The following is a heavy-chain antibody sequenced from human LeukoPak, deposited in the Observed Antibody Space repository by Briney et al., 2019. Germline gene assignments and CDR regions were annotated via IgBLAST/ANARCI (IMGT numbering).Heavy chain of an antibody. Sequence: ASVKVSCKASGYTFIDSYLHWVRQAPGQGLEWMGWINPNSGGTNYAQKFQGRVTITADKSTSTAYMELSSLRSEDTAVYYCARGRFLEFNQNYYYYYMDVWGKGTTVTVSS. J-gene: IGHJ6*03. V-gene: IGHV1-2*02. D-gene: IGHD3-3*01. CDR1: GYTFIDSY. CDR2: INPNSGGT. CDR3: ARGRFLEFNQNYYYYYMDV.